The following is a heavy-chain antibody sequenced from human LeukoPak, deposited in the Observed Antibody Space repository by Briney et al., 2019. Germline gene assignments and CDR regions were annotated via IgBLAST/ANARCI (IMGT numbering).Heavy chain of an antibody. J-gene: IGHJ6*03. D-gene: IGHD6-13*01. CDR3: ARMYSSSWPHYYYYMDV. V-gene: IGHV3-48*01. CDR1: GFTFSSYG. CDR2: ISSSSSTI. Sequence: GGSLRLSCAASGFTFSSYGMNWVRQAPGKRLEWVSYISSSSSTIYYADSVKGRFTISRDDAKNSLYLQMNSLRAEDTAVYYCARMYSSSWPHYYYYMDVWGKGTTVTVSS.